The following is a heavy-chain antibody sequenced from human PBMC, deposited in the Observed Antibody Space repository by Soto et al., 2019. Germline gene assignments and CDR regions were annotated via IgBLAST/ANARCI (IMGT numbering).Heavy chain of an antibody. CDR2: IDSSGEK. V-gene: IGHV2-26*01. Sequence: QVTLKESGPVLVKPTETLTLRCTVSGWSITDSEMGVSWIRQPPGQTLEWLAHIDSSGEKSYRTFLKSRLAISKDTSKSQIVLTRTNMHPADTATYYCARRHLAVAVSPWFDPWGQGIPVTVSS. CDR3: ARRHLAVAVSPWFDP. J-gene: IGHJ5*02. D-gene: IGHD6-19*01. CDR1: GWSITDSEMG.